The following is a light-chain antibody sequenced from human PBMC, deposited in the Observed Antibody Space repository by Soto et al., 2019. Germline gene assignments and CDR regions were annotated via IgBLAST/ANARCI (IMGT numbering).Light chain of an antibody. CDR1: SSDVGSYNL. J-gene: IGLJ1*01. V-gene: IGLV2-23*02. CDR3: CSSAGSGTYV. CDR2: EVS. Sequence: QSALTQPASVSGSPGQSITISCTGTSSDVGSYNLVSWYQQHPGKAPKLMIYEVSKRPSGVSNRFSGSKSGNTASLTISGLQAEDEADYYCCSSAGSGTYVFGTGTKLTVL.